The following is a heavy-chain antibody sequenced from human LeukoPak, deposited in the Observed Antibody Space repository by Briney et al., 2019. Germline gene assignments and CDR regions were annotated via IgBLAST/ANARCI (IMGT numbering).Heavy chain of an antibody. CDR2: ISSSSSYI. Sequence: GGSLRLSCAASGFTFSSYSMNWARQAPGKGLEWVSSISSSSSYIYYADSVKGRFTISRDNAKNSLYLQMNSLRAEDTAVYYCARDKGYYYMDVWGKGTTVTVSS. CDR1: GFTFSSYS. V-gene: IGHV3-21*01. J-gene: IGHJ6*03. CDR3: ARDKGYYYMDV.